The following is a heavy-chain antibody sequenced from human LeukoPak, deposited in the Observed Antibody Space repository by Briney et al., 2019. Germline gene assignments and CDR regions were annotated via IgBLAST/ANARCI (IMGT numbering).Heavy chain of an antibody. CDR1: GFTFTTYT. V-gene: IGHV3-21*01. CDR3: ARFYNKGLDY. J-gene: IGHJ4*02. D-gene: IGHD5-24*01. Sequence: GGSLRLSCAASGFTFTTYTMNWVRQAPGKGLERISSISPSSSSIYYADSVKGRFTISRDNARTSLYLQMNNLRAEDTAVYYCARFYNKGLDYWGQGALVTVSS. CDR2: ISPSSSSI.